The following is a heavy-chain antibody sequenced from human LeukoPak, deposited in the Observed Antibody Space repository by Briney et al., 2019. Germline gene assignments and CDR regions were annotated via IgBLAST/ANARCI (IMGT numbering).Heavy chain of an antibody. Sequence: GRSLRLSCAASGFTFSSYGMHWVRQAPGKGLEWVAVIWYDGSNKYYADSVKGRFTISRDNSKNTLYLQMNSLRAEDTAVYYCARKIGGYKYAAFDIWGQGTMVTVSS. J-gene: IGHJ3*02. D-gene: IGHD5-24*01. V-gene: IGHV3-33*01. CDR1: GFTFSSYG. CDR2: IWYDGSNK. CDR3: ARKIGGYKYAAFDI.